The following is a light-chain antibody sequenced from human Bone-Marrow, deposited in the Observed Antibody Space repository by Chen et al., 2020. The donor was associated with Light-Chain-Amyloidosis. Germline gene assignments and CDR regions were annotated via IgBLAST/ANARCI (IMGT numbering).Light chain of an antibody. V-gene: IGLV1-44*01. CDR1: TSNIGTST. Sequence: SVLTQPPSTSGTPGQRVTISCSGSTSNIGTSTVNWYQQVPGPAPRLLIQLDNHRPSGLPDRFSGSKSGTSASLAISWRQSEDEADYYCAAWDDSLNGVVFGGGTKLTVL. CDR3: AAWDDSLNGVV. J-gene: IGLJ2*01. CDR2: LDN.